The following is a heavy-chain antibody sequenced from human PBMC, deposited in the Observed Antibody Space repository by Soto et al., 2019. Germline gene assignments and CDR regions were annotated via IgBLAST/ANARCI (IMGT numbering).Heavy chain of an antibody. CDR3: ARQLGRDYYDSSVVDY. Sequence: PSETLSLTCTGSGGSISRYFWSLSRQSPTKEVGGLGFINETGDTLYNPSLTGRFSISVDTSKSQSSLRLTSVTAADTAVYYCARQLGRDYYDSSVVDYWGQGTLVTVSS. CDR1: GGSISRYF. V-gene: IGHV4-59*08. D-gene: IGHD3-22*01. CDR2: INETGDT. J-gene: IGHJ4*02.